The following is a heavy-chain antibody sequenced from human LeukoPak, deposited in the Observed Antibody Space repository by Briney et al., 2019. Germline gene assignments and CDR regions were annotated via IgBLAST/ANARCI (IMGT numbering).Heavy chain of an antibody. CDR3: ARDPSTWNGYSDY. CDR1: GFTFDDYG. J-gene: IGHJ4*02. V-gene: IGHV3-48*01. Sequence: PGGSLRLSCAASGFTFDDYGMSWVRQAPGKGLEWISYITPSGNNKYYSDSVKGRFTISRDNAKNSVYLQMDSLRAEDTAVYYCARDPSTWNGYSDYWGQGTLVTVSS. CDR2: ITPSGNNK. D-gene: IGHD3-3*01.